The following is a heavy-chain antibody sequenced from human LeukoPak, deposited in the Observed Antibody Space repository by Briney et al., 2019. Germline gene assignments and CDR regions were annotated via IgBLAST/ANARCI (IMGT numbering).Heavy chain of an antibody. CDR1: GGSISSYY. CDR2: IYYSGST. D-gene: IGHD3-16*02. Sequence: PSETLSLTCTVSGGSISSYYWSWIRQPPGKGLEWIGYIYYSGSTSYNPSLKSRVTISVDTSKNQFSLKLSSVTAADTAVYYCARVSDYVWGSYRYQDDYGWDVWGQGTTVTVSS. CDR3: ARVSDYVWGSYRYQDDYGWDV. V-gene: IGHV4-59*01. J-gene: IGHJ6*02.